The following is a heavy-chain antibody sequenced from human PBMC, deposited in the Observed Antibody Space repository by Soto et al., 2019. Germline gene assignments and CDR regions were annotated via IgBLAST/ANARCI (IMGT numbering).Heavy chain of an antibody. J-gene: IGHJ4*02. Sequence: PGGSLRLSCAASGFTFDDYAMNWVRQAPGKGLEWVGRIKSKTDGGTTDYAAPVKGRFTISRDDSKNTLYLQMNSLKTEDTAVYYCTTAGSEDIVVVPAAPVDYWGQGTLVTVSS. CDR2: IKSKTDGGTT. CDR3: TTAGSEDIVVVPAAPVDY. D-gene: IGHD2-2*01. CDR1: GFTFDDYA. V-gene: IGHV3-15*07.